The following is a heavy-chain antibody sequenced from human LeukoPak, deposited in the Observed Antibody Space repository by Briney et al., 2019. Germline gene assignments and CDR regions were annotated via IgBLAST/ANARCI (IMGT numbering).Heavy chain of an antibody. CDR1: GGSISSYY. Sequence: SETLSLTCTVSGGSISSYYWSWIRQPPGKGLEWIGYIYYSGSTNYNPSLKSRVTISVDTSKNQFSLRLTSVTAADTAVYYCARGSGYNDAFDIWGQGTMVTVSS. CDR3: ARGSGYNDAFDI. D-gene: IGHD3-22*01. V-gene: IGHV4-59*01. CDR2: IYYSGST. J-gene: IGHJ3*02.